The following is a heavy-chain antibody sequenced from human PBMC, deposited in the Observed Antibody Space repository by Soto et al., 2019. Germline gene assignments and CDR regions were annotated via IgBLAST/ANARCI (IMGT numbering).Heavy chain of an antibody. J-gene: IGHJ5*02. CDR2: IYWNDDK. D-gene: IGHD2-2*01. Sequence: SGPTLVNPTQTLTLTCTFSGFSLSTSGGGVGWIRQPPGKALEWLALIYWNDDKRYSPSLKSRLTITKDTSKNQVVLTMTNMDPVDTATYYCAHRLPPVVPAAAGYVWFDPWGQGTLVTVSS. CDR3: AHRLPPVVPAAAGYVWFDP. V-gene: IGHV2-5*01. CDR1: GFSLSTSGGG.